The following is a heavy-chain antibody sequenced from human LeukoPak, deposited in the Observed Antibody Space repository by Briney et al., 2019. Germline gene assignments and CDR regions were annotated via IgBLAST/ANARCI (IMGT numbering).Heavy chain of an antibody. J-gene: IGHJ4*02. CDR3: ARAGYSYGTGYYFDY. D-gene: IGHD5-18*01. CDR2: IYYTGAT. Sequence: SETLSLTCTVSGGSISSYYWSWIRLPPGKGLEWIGYIYYTGATYYNPSLKSRVTISLDTSKNQFSLKLSSVTAADAAVYYCARAGYSYGTGYYFDYRGQGALVTVSS. V-gene: IGHV4-59*01. CDR1: GGSISSYY.